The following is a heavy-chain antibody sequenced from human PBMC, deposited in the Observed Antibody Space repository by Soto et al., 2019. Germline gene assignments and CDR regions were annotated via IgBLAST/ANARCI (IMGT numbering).Heavy chain of an antibody. CDR1: GYTFNSYG. CDR3: ASSRRGAPCYSLY. D-gene: IGHD2-15*01. CDR2: VSGYNDNT. V-gene: IGHV1-18*01. Sequence: GASVKVSCKASGYTFNSYGINWVRQAPGQGLDGMGWVSGYNDNTNYAQKFQGRVTMITDTSTTTAYMELRGLRSDDTAMYHCASSRRGAPCYSLYWGPGTLVTVSS. J-gene: IGHJ4*02.